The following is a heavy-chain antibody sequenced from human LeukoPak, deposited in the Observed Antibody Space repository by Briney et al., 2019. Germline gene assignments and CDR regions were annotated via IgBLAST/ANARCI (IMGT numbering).Heavy chain of an antibody. J-gene: IGHJ5*02. D-gene: IGHD5-18*01. CDR2: IYYSGST. V-gene: IGHV4-59*01. CDR3: VRDGYSYGSHWFDP. CDR1: GGSISSYY. Sequence: PSETLSLTCTVSGGSISSYYWSWIRQPPGKGLEWIGYIYYSGSTNYNPSLKSRVTISVDTSKNQFSLKLSSVTAADTAVYYCVRDGYSYGSHWFDPWGQGTLVTVSS.